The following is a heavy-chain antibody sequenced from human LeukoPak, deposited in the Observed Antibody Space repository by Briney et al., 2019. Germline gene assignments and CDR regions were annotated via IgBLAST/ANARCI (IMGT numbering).Heavy chain of an antibody. V-gene: IGHV1-3*03. CDR1: GYTFTSYT. Sequence: ASVKVSCKASGYTFTSYTIHWVRQAPGQRLEWMGWINAGNDNTKYSQECQGRVTITRDTSASTDYMELSSLRAEDMAVYYCARDGERTSSCYGYWGQGTLVTVSS. CDR3: ARDGERTSSCYGY. J-gene: IGHJ4*02. D-gene: IGHD2-2*01. CDR2: INAGNDNT.